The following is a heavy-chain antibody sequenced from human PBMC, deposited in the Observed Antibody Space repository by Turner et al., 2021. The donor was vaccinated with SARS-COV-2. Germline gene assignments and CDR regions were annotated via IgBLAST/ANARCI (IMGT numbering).Heavy chain of an antibody. Sequence: QVQLQESGPGLVRPSETLSLTCTVSGDSISSQSWSWIRQSPGRGLEWIGYFYKIGSIDYNPTLRSRVTISVDTSKNQLSLNLISMTAADTAVYYCARHQGSTSGYDHGMNVWGQGTAVIVSS. D-gene: IGHD1-1*01. J-gene: IGHJ6*02. V-gene: IGHV4-59*08. CDR1: GDSISSQS. CDR3: ARHQGSTSGYDHGMNV. CDR2: FYKIGSI.